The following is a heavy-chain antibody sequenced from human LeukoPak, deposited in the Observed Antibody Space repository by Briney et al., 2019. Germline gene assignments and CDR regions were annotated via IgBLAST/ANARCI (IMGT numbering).Heavy chain of an antibody. J-gene: IGHJ5*02. V-gene: IGHV4-34*01. Sequence: SETLSLTCAVSGGSFSGYYWSWIRQPPGKGLEWIGEINHSGSTNYNPSLKSRVTISVDTSKNQFSLKLSSVTAADTAVYYCASSTIFGVVANWFDPWGQGTLVTVSS. D-gene: IGHD3-3*01. CDR3: ASSTIFGVVANWFDP. CDR2: INHSGST. CDR1: GGSFSGYY.